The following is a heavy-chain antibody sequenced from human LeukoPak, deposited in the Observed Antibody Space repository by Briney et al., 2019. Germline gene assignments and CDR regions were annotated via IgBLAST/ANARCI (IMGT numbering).Heavy chain of an antibody. J-gene: IGHJ4*02. CDR3: ARVPFTVGFDY. D-gene: IGHD4-17*01. Sequence: SETLSLTCTVSGGSISSGDYYWSWIRQPPGKGLEWIGYIYYSGSTYYNPSLKSRVTISVDTSKSQFSLKLSSVTAADTAVYYCARVPFTVGFDYWGQGTLVTVSS. V-gene: IGHV4-30-4*01. CDR1: GGSISSGDYY. CDR2: IYYSGST.